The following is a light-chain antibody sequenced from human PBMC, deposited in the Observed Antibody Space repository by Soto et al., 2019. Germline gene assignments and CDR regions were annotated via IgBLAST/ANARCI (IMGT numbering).Light chain of an antibody. CDR1: QSVSRSY. Sequence: EIVLTQSPGTLSLSPGERATLSCRASQSVSRSYLAWYQHKPGQAPRLLIYGASSMDTGIPDRFSGSGSGTDFTLTISRLEPEDFAVYYCQQYGSSSYTFGQGTKLEIK. J-gene: IGKJ2*01. CDR3: QQYGSSSYT. V-gene: IGKV3-20*01. CDR2: GAS.